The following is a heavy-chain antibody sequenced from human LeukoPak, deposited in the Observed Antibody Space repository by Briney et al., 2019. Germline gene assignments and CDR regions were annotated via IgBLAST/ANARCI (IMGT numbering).Heavy chain of an antibody. CDR3: ARDRGGYDFWSGYRTSGAFDI. CDR1: GFTFSSYS. D-gene: IGHD3-3*01. Sequence: GGFLRLSCAASGFTFSSYSMNWVRQTPGKGLEWVSSISSSSSYIYYADSVKGRFTISRDDAKNTLYLQMNSLRAEDTAVYYCARDRGGYDFWSGYRTSGAFDIWGQGTMVTVSS. V-gene: IGHV3-21*01. CDR2: ISSSSSYI. J-gene: IGHJ3*02.